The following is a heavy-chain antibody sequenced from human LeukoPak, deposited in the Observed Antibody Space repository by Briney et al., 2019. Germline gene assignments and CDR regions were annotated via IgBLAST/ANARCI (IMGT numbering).Heavy chain of an antibody. Sequence: SETLSLTCTVSGGSVSSGSYYWSWIRQPPGKGLEWIGNIYYSGSTNYDPSLKSRVTISVDTSRNQFSLKLSSVTAADTAVYYCARETWDSYGRMFYFDYWGQGTLVTVSS. CDR3: ARETWDSYGRMFYFDY. D-gene: IGHD5-18*01. CDR2: IYYSGST. CDR1: GGSVSSGSYY. J-gene: IGHJ4*02. V-gene: IGHV4-61*01.